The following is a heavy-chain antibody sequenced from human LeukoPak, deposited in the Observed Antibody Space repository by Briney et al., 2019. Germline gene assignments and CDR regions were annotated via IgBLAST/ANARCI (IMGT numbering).Heavy chain of an antibody. CDR3: ARAPPGGSRYGEDYYYYMDV. J-gene: IGHJ6*03. Sequence: PSVKLSCKVSLYTFTIYDIHCVRHATAQGRECMIWMNPNSDNTGYAQKFQHRVTMTRNTCIRTAYMELSSLSSEDTAVYYCARAPPGGSRYGEDYYYYMDVWGKGTTVTVSS. CDR1: LYTFTIYD. V-gene: IGHV1-8*01. D-gene: IGHD5-18*01. CDR2: MNPNSDNT.